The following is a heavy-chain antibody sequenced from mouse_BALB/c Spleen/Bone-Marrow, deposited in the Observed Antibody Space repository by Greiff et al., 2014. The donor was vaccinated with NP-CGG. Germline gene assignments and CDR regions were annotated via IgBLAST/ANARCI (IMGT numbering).Heavy chain of an antibody. V-gene: IGHV14-3*02. CDR2: IDPANGDT. J-gene: IGHJ1*01. CDR1: GFNIKDNF. CDR3: TKPSFYYGSSYWYFDV. Sequence: VQLQQSGAELVKPGASVKLSCTASGFNIKDNFMNWVKQRPEQGLEWIGRIDPANGDTKYDPKFQGKATITADTSSNTAYLQLSSLTSEDTAVYYCTKPSFYYGSSYWYFDVWGAGTTVNVSS. D-gene: IGHD1-1*01.